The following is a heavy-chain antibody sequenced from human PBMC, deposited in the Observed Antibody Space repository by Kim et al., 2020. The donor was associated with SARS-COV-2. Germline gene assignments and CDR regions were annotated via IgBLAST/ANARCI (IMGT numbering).Heavy chain of an antibody. D-gene: IGHD3-9*01. V-gene: IGHV3-20*03. Sequence: DSGKGPLTISRHNAKNSLYLQMNSLRAEDTALYYCARGAYYDILTGYYDYWGQGTLVTVSS. J-gene: IGHJ4*02. CDR3: ARGAYYDILTGYYDY.